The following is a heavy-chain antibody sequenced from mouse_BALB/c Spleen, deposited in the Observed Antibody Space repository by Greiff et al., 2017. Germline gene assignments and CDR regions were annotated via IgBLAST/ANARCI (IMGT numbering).Heavy chain of an antibody. J-gene: IGHJ2*01. CDR3: ARGESMITTGRDY. CDR1: GYSITSGYY. D-gene: IGHD2-4*01. CDR2: ISYDGSN. Sequence: ESGPGLVKPSQSLSLTCSVTGYSITSGYYWNWIRQFPGNKLEWMGYISYDGSNNYNPSLKNRISITRDTSKNQFFLKLNSVTTEDTATYYCARGESMITTGRDYWGQGTTLTVSS. V-gene: IGHV3-6*02.